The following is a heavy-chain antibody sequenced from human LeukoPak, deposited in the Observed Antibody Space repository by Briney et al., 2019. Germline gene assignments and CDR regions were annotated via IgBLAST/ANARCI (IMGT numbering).Heavy chain of an antibody. D-gene: IGHD5-12*01. J-gene: IGHJ4*02. Sequence: PSETLSLTCTVSGGSISSYYWSWIRQPPANGLEWIGFIYYSGSTNYNPSLKSRVTISVDTSKNQFSLKLSSVTAADTAVYYCARTHSGYDDYWGQGTLVTVSS. V-gene: IGHV4-59*01. CDR3: ARTHSGYDDY. CDR2: IYYSGST. CDR1: GGSISSYY.